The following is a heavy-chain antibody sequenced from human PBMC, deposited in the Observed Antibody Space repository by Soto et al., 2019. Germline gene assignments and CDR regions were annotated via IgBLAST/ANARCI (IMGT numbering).Heavy chain of an antibody. CDR1: GFTFSSYA. J-gene: IGHJ6*02. D-gene: IGHD3-10*01. CDR3: AKEKPRGFMVRGGGMDV. Sequence: PGGSLRLSCAASGFTFSSYAMSWVRQAPGKGLEWVSAISGSGGSTYYADSVKGRFTISRDNSKNTLYLQMNSLRAEDTAVYYCAKEKPRGFMVRGGGMDVWGQGTTVTVSS. V-gene: IGHV3-23*01. CDR2: ISGSGGST.